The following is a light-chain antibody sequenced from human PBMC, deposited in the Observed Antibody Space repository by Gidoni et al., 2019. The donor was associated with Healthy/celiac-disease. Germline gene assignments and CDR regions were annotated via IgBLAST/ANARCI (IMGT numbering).Light chain of an antibody. CDR2: EFS. J-gene: IGLJ2*01. Sequence: SALTHPPSSPGSPGTAVPISCTGTSSDVGGYNYVSCEQQHPGKAPKLMIYEFSKRPSGVPDRFYGSKSGNTASLTVSGLQAEDEADYYCSSYAGRNKLGFGGGTKLTVL. CDR3: SSYAGRNKLG. V-gene: IGLV2-8*01. CDR1: SSDVGGYNY.